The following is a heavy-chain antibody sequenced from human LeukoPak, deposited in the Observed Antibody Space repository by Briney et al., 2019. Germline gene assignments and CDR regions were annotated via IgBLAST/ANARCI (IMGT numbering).Heavy chain of an antibody. D-gene: IGHD3-22*01. V-gene: IGHV3-23*01. CDR1: GFTFSSYA. CDR2: ISGSGAST. J-gene: IGHJ5*02. CDR3: AKDVRGYYLIGDWFDP. Sequence: PGGSLRLSCAASGFTFSSYALSWVRQAPGKGLEWVSAISGSGASTYYADSVKGRFTISRDNSKNTLYLQMNSLRAEDTAVYYCAKDVRGYYLIGDWFDPWGQGTLVTVSS.